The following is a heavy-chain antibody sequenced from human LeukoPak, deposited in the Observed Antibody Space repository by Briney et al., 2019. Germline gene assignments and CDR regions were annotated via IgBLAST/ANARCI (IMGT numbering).Heavy chain of an antibody. CDR2: IKPDGIKK. CDR3: ARDMGWNSGDS. D-gene: IGHD1-7*01. J-gene: IGHJ4*02. CDR1: GFTFSSYG. V-gene: IGHV3-7*04. Sequence: GGSLRLSCAASGFTFSSYGMHWVRQAPGKGLEWVANIKPDGIKKSYVGSVEGRFTISRDNARNSVYLQMNSLRADDTAVYYCARDMGWNSGDSWGQGTLVTVSS.